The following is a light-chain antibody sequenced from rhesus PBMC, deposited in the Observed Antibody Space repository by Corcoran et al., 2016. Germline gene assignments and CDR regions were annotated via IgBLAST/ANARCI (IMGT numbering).Light chain of an antibody. CDR3: LQYSSSPWT. V-gene: IGKV1-22*01. Sequence: DIQMTQSPSSLSASVGDPVTITCRASQRISSWLAWYQQKPGKAPTLLIYKASSLQSGVPSRFSGSGSGTDFTLPISSLQPEDVATYYCLQYSSSPWTFGQGTKVEIK. CDR2: KAS. J-gene: IGKJ1*01. CDR1: QRISSW.